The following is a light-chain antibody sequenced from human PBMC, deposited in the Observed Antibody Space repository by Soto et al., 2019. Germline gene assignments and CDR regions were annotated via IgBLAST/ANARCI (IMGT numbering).Light chain of an antibody. V-gene: IGLV2-18*02. CDR2: EVY. Sequence: QSVLTQSPSVSGSPGQSGTISCTGASSDVGSYGRVSWYQQTPDTAPKLIIYEVYNRPSGVPDRISGSKSGKPASLTISGLLAEDESDYYGSSYTSSTTLLFVGGTKLTVL. CDR3: SSYTSSTTLL. J-gene: IGLJ2*01. CDR1: SSDVGSYGR.